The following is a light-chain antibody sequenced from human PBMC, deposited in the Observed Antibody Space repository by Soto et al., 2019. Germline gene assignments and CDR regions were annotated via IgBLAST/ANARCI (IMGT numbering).Light chain of an antibody. Sequence: QSVLTQPPSVSEAPRQRITISCSGNSSNIGNNAVNWYQQLPGQAPKIVIYYDDLLTSGVSDRFSGSKSGTSASLAISDVQSDDEADYYCAAWDDSLNAYVFGPGTKLTVL. CDR1: SSNIGNNA. V-gene: IGLV1-36*01. J-gene: IGLJ1*01. CDR2: YDD. CDR3: AAWDDSLNAYV.